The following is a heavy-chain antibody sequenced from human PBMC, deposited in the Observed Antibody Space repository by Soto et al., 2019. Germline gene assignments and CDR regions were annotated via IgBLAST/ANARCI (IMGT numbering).Heavy chain of an antibody. Sequence: GESLKISCKYSGNSFTKYWINWVRQMPGKGLEWVGRIDPSDSSTKSSPSFQGHVTISGDKSIRTAYLQWTGLQTSDTAMYCCASTPKWLQFHFDSWGQGTLVTVSS. CDR3: ASTPKWLQFHFDS. D-gene: IGHD5-12*01. J-gene: IGHJ4*02. CDR1: GNSFTKYW. CDR2: IDPSDSST. V-gene: IGHV5-10-1*01.